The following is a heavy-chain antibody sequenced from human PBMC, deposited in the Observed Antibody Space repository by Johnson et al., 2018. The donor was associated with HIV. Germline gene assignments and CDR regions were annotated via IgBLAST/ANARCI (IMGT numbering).Heavy chain of an antibody. CDR3: ARKQWLEIPSDALDV. D-gene: IGHD6-19*01. Sequence: QVQLVESGGGLVQPGGSLRLSCASSGFTFSSYAMHWVRQAPGKGLKWVAVISYDGSNEYYADSVTGRFTISRDNSKNTLFLQMNSLRAEDTAVYYCARKQWLEIPSDALDVWGQGTMVTVSS. CDR2: ISYDGSNE. V-gene: IGHV3-30-3*01. CDR1: GFTFSSYA. J-gene: IGHJ3*01.